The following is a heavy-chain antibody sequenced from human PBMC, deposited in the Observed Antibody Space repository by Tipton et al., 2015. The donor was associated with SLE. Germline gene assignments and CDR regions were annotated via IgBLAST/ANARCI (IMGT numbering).Heavy chain of an antibody. Sequence: TLSLTCTVSGFSISSGGGYYWSWIRQLPGKGLEWIGFIHYRGSTNFSPSLMSRVTMSVDTSRNLFSLQLSSVTAADTAVYYCARSTDQNWFDPWGQGTLVTVSS. D-gene: IGHD2-2*01. CDR1: GFSISSGGGYY. V-gene: IGHV4-31*03. CDR2: IHYRGST. J-gene: IGHJ5*02. CDR3: ARSTDQNWFDP.